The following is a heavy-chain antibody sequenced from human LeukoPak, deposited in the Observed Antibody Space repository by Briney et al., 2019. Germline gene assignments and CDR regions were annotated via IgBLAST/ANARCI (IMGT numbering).Heavy chain of an antibody. CDR1: GGSISSYY. Sequence: SSETLSLTCTVSGGSISSYYWSWIRQPPGKGLEWIGYIYYSGSTNYNPSLKSRVTISVDTSKNQFSLKLSSVTAADTAVYYCAREVGATRNYFDYWGQGTLVTVSS. J-gene: IGHJ4*02. D-gene: IGHD1-26*01. CDR2: IYYSGST. V-gene: IGHV4-59*12. CDR3: AREVGATRNYFDY.